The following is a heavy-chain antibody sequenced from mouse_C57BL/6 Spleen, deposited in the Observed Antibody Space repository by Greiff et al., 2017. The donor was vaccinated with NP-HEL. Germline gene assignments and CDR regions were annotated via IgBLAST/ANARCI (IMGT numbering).Heavy chain of an antibody. CDR3: TRDAIYYDYGWFAY. D-gene: IGHD2-4*01. CDR2: ISSGGDYI. Sequence: EVMLVESGEGLVKPGGSLKLSCAASGFTFSSYAMSWVRQTPEKRLEWVAYISSGGDYIYYADTVKGRFTISRDNARNTLYLQMSSLKSEDTAMYYCTRDAIYYDYGWFAYWGQGTLVTVSA. J-gene: IGHJ3*01. V-gene: IGHV5-9-1*02. CDR1: GFTFSSYA.